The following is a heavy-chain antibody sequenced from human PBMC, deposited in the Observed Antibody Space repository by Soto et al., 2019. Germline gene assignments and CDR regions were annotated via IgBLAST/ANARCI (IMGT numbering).Heavy chain of an antibody. CDR3: ASRMYYDFWSGKRYPDP. J-gene: IGHJ5*02. CDR1: GGSVNSPDYY. D-gene: IGHD3-3*01. Sequence: PSETLSLTCSVSGGSVNSPDYYWGWIRQPPGKGLQWIGYIYYSGTTHYNPSLKTRLAISIDTSKNQFSLRLSSVTAADTAIYYCASRMYYDFWSGKRYPDPWGQGNLVTASS. CDR2: IYYSGTT. V-gene: IGHV4-30-4*01.